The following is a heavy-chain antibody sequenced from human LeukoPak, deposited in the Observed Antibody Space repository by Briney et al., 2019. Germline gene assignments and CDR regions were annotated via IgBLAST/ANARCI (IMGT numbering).Heavy chain of an antibody. CDR2: IIPIFGTA. Sequence: ASVKVSCKASGCTFSSYAISWVRQAPGQGLEWMGGIIPIFGTANYAQKFQGRVTITADKSTSTAYMELSSLRSEDTAVYYCARANDILTGWNYYYGMDVWGKGTTVTVSS. CDR1: GCTFSSYA. CDR3: ARANDILTGWNYYYGMDV. D-gene: IGHD3-9*01. J-gene: IGHJ6*04. V-gene: IGHV1-69*06.